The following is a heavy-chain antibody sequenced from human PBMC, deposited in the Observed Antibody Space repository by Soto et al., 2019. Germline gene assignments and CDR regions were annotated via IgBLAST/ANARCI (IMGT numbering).Heavy chain of an antibody. Sequence: QVQLVQSGAEVKNPGASVRVSCKASGYTLTSYSMHWLRQAPGQGLEWMGIINPSGDNIRYAQNFQGRVTMTRDTSTSTVYFELSSLRSEDTAIYYCARDTQGYCSGGRCYNFDYWGQGTLVTVSS. CDR2: INPSGDNI. J-gene: IGHJ4*02. V-gene: IGHV1-46*01. CDR1: GYTLTSYS. CDR3: ARDTQGYCSGGRCYNFDY. D-gene: IGHD2-15*01.